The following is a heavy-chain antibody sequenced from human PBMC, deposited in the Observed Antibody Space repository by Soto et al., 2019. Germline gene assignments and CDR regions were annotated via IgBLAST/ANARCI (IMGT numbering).Heavy chain of an antibody. CDR1: GGSFSGYY. Sequence: SETLSLTCAVYGGSFSGYYRSWIRQPPGKGLEWIGEINHSGSTNYNPSLKSRVTISVDTSKNQFSLKLSSVTAADTAVYYCARDNVVVVAATPHNWFDPWGQGTLVTVSS. D-gene: IGHD2-15*01. J-gene: IGHJ5*02. V-gene: IGHV4-34*01. CDR2: INHSGST. CDR3: ARDNVVVVAATPHNWFDP.